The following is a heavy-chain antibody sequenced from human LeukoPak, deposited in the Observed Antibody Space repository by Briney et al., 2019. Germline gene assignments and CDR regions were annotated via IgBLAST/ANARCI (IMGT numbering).Heavy chain of an antibody. J-gene: IGHJ4*02. V-gene: IGHV3-23*01. CDR1: GFTFGDYA. D-gene: IGHD5-12*01. CDR3: AKDDAWLRFGE. Sequence: GGSLRLSCAASGFTFGDYAMTWVRQAPGKGLEWVATISGSGVMTYYADSVKGRFTVSGDNSKNTLYLEVIRLTPEDSAVYYCAKDDAWLRFGEWSQGTLVTVSS. CDR2: ISGSGVMT.